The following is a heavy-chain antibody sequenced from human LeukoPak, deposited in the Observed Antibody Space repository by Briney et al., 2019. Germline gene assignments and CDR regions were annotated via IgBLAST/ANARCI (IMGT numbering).Heavy chain of an antibody. CDR3: ASPPSMVRGVIDAV. V-gene: IGHV3-48*03. D-gene: IGHD3-10*01. J-gene: IGHJ4*02. CDR2: ISSSGSTI. CDR1: GFTFSSYE. Sequence: GGSLRLSCAASGFTFSSYEMNWVRQAPGKGLEWVSYISSSGSTIYYADSVKGRFTISRDNAKNSLYLQMNSLRAEDTAVYYCASPPSMVRGVIDAVWGQGTLVTVSS.